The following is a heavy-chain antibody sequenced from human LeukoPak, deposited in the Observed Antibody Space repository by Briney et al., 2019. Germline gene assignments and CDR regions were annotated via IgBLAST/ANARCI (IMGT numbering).Heavy chain of an antibody. V-gene: IGHV4-59*01. D-gene: IGHD6-6*01. CDR2: IYYSGST. CDR3: ARDAGSIAARRGWFDP. Sequence: SETLSLTCAVYGGSFSGYYWSWVRQPPGKGLEWIGYIYYSGSTNYNPSLKSRVTISVDTSKNQFSLKLSSVTAADTAVYYCARDAGSIAARRGWFDPWGQGTLVTVSS. CDR1: GGSFSGYY. J-gene: IGHJ5*02.